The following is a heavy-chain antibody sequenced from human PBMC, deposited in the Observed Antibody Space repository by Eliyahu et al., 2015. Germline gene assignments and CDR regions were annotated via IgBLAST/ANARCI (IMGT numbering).Heavy chain of an antibody. CDR1: GFTFRNYG. CDR2: IWYDGSNK. CDR3: ARSFYSSGXYINSIDY. V-gene: IGHV3-33*01. J-gene: IGHJ4*02. D-gene: IGHD6-19*01. Sequence: SGFTFRNYGMHWVRQAPGKGLEWVAIIWYDGSNKYYADSVKGRVTISRDNSKNTLYLQMNSLRAXDTAVYYXARSFYSSGXYINSIDYWGQGTLVTVSS.